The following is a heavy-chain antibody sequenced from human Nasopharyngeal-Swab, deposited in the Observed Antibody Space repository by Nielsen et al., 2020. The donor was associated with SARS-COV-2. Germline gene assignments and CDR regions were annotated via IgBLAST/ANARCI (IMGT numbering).Heavy chain of an antibody. CDR1: GGSTSSYY. CDR2: IYYSGST. CDR3: ARCLEYSSSQDYYYYYMDV. V-gene: IGHV4-59*08. J-gene: IGHJ6*03. D-gene: IGHD6-6*01. Sequence: SETLSLTCTVSGGSTSSYYWSWIRQPPGKGLEWIGYIYYSGSTNYNPSLKSRVTISVDTSKNQFSLKLSSVTAADTAVYYCARCLEYSSSQDYYYYYMDVWGKGTTVTVSS.